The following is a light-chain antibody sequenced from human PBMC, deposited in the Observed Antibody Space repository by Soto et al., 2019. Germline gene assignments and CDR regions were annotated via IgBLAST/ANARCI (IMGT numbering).Light chain of an antibody. CDR2: EDS. CDR3: CSYAGSSTYV. V-gene: IGLV2-23*01. Sequence: QSVLTQPASVSGSPGQSITISCTGTSSDFGSYNLVSWYQQHPGKALKLMIYEDSKRPSGVSNRFSGSKSGNTASLTISGLQAEDDADYYCCSYAGSSTYVCGTGTKVTVL. CDR1: SSDFGSYNL. J-gene: IGLJ1*01.